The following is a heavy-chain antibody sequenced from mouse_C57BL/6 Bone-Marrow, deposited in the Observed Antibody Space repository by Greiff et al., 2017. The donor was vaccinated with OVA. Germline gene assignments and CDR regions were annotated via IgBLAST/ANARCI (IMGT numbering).Heavy chain of an antibody. V-gene: IGHV10-1*01. J-gene: IGHJ3*01. CDR1: GFSFNTYA. CDR3: VRHEDGHYDY. D-gene: IGHD2-4*01. CDR2: IRSKSNNYAT. Sequence: EVQGVESGGGLVQPKGSLKLSCAASGFSFNTYAMNWVRQAPGKGLEWVARIRSKSNNYATYYADSVKDRFTISRDDSESMLYLQMNNLKTEDTAMYYCVRHEDGHYDYWGQGTLVTVSA.